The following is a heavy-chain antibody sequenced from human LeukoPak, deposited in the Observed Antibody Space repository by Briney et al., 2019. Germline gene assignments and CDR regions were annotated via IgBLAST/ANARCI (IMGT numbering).Heavy chain of an antibody. CDR1: GYTFTSYD. CDR2: MNPNSGNT. Sequence: ASVKVSCKASGYTFTSYDINRVRQATGQGLEWRGWMNPNSGNTGYAQTFQGRVTMTRNTSMSTAYMELSSLRSEDTAVYYCARAGIVVVSTRDYYYYYMDVWGKGTTVTVSS. V-gene: IGHV1-8*01. D-gene: IGHD3-22*01. CDR3: ARAGIVVVSTRDYYYYYMDV. J-gene: IGHJ6*03.